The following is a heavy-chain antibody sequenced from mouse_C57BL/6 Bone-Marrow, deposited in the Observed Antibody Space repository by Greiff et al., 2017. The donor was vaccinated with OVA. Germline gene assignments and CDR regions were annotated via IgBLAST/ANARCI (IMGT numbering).Heavy chain of an antibody. V-gene: IGHV1-52*01. J-gene: IGHJ2*01. CDR1: GYTFTSYW. CDR3: ARDYFDY. CDR2: IDPSDSET. Sequence: QVQLQQPGAELVRPGSSVKLSCKASGYTFTSYWMHWVKQRPIQGLEWIGNIDPSDSETHYNQKFKDKATLTVDKSSITAYVQLSSLTSEDSAVYYCARDYFDYWGQGTTLTVSS.